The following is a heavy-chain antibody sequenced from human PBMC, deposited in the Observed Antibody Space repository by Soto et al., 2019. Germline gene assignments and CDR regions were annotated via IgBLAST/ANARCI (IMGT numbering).Heavy chain of an antibody. CDR3: ARARPPLLSRYYYYGMDV. CDR1: GFTFSSYS. Sequence: GGSLRLSCAASGFTFSSYSMNWVRQAPGKGLEWVSSISSSSSYIYYADSVKGRFTISRDNAKNSLYLQMNSLRAEDTAVYYCARARPPLLSRYYYYGMDVWGQGTTVTVSS. CDR2: ISSSSSYI. J-gene: IGHJ6*02. V-gene: IGHV3-21*01. D-gene: IGHD2-15*01.